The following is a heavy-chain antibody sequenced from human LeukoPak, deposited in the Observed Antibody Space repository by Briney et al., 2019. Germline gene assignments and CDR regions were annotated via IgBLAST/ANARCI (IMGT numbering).Heavy chain of an antibody. V-gene: IGHV1-2*02. Sequence: ASVKVSCKASGYTFTGYYMHWVRQAPGQGLEWMGWINPNSGGTNYAQKFQGRVTMTRDTSISTAYMELSRLRSDDTAVYYCARGFIAAAGEDAFDIWGQGTMVTVSS. D-gene: IGHD6-13*01. CDR2: INPNSGGT. J-gene: IGHJ3*02. CDR1: GYTFTGYY. CDR3: ARGFIAAAGEDAFDI.